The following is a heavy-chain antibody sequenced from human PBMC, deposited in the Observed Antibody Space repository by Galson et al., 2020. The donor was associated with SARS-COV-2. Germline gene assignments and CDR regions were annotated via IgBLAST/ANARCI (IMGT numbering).Heavy chain of an antibody. CDR3: ARFPTIAAPGSGYYYGLDL. Sequence: SETMSLTCTVSAGTISSYFWSWIRPPPGKGLEWIGYIHYSGSTNYSPSLKSRVTISADTSKNQLSLKLTSVTAADTAVYYCARFPTIAAPGSGYYYGLDLWGQGTTVTVSS. J-gene: IGHJ6*02. V-gene: IGHV4-59*08. CDR2: IHYSGST. CDR1: AGTISSYF. D-gene: IGHD6-13*01.